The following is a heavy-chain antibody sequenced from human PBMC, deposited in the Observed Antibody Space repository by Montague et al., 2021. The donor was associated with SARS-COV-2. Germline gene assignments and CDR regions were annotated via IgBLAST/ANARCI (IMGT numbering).Heavy chain of an antibody. Sequence: SLRLSCAASGFTFSRYAMHWVRQAPGKGLEWVAVISYDGSNKYYXXSVKGRFTISRDNSKNTLYLQMNSLRAEDTAVYYCARVRSSPGDLLWFGVLKTDAFDIWGQGTMVTVSS. J-gene: IGHJ3*02. V-gene: IGHV3-30*04. CDR1: GFTFSRYA. CDR3: ARVRSSPGDLLWFGVLKTDAFDI. CDR2: ISYDGSNK. D-gene: IGHD3-10*01.